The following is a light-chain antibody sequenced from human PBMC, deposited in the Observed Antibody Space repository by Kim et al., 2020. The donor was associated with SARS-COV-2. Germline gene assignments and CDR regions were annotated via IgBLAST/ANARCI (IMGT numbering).Light chain of an antibody. J-gene: IGLJ2*01. CDR2: YDT. Sequence: GGTASMTGGGDSIGHYSVRWYQRKAGQAPVLVLYYDTDRPAGVPERFSGSNSGNTATLTITRVEAVDEADYFCLVWHSSSDHVVFGGGTKLTVL. CDR1: SIGHYS. V-gene: IGLV3-21*04. CDR3: LVWHSSSDHVV.